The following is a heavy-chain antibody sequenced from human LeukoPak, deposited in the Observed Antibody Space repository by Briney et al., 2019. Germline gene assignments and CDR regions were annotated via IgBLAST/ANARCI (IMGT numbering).Heavy chain of an antibody. V-gene: IGHV4-39*01. CDR1: GGSISSGSYY. CDR3: ARHSGSYPYYFDY. J-gene: IGHJ4*02. D-gene: IGHD1-26*01. CDR2: IYHSGST. Sequence: PSQTLSLTCTVSGGSISSGSYYWSWIRQPPGKGLEWIGSIYHSGSTYYNPSLKSRVTISVDTSKNQFSLKLSSVTAADTAVYYCARHSGSYPYYFDYWGQGTLVTVSS.